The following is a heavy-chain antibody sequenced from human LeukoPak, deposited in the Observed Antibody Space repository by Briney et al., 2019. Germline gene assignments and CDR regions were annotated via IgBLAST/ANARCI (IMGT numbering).Heavy chain of an antibody. Sequence: SETLSLTCTVSGGSISSSSYYWRWIRQPPGKGLEWIGSIYYSGSTYYNPSLKSRVTISVDTSKNQFSLKLSSVTAADTAVYYCAREGVVPAYPFDYWGQGTLVTVSS. D-gene: IGHD2-2*01. CDR3: AREGVVPAYPFDY. CDR1: GGSISSSSYY. CDR2: IYYSGST. J-gene: IGHJ4*02. V-gene: IGHV4-39*07.